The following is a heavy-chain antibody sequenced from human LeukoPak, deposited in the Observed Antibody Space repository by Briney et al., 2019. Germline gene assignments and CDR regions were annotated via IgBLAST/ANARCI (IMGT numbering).Heavy chain of an antibody. J-gene: IGHJ3*01. CDR3: TKETNAFDA. D-gene: IGHD1-7*01. V-gene: IGHV3-33*03. Sequence: GGSLRLSCATSGLSVSTSVIHWVRQIPGRGLQWVAATWSDGVAKYYEASVKGRFTISIDRSKNTVFLQMNNLRAEDTALYHCTKETNAFDAWGQGTLVTVSS. CDR2: TWSDGVAK. CDR1: GLSVSTSV.